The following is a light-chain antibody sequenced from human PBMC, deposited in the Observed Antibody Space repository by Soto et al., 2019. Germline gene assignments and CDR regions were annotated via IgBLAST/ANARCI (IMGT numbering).Light chain of an antibody. Sequence: QSVLTQPPSASGSPGQSVTISCTGTSSDVGAYNYVSWYQQYPGKATKLMIYEVTKRPSGVPDRFSGSKVVNTASLTVTGIQAEDEADYYCTSYVGNDIWVFGGGTKLSVL. CDR1: SSDVGAYNY. V-gene: IGLV2-8*01. J-gene: IGLJ3*02. CDR3: TSYVGNDIWV. CDR2: EVT.